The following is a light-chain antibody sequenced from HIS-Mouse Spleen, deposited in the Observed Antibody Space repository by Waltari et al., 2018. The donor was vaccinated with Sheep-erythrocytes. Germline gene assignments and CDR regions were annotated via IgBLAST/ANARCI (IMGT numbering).Light chain of an antibody. CDR3: CSYAGSGTWV. Sequence: QSALTQPASVSGSPGQSITISCTGTSSDVGSYNLVSWYQQHPGKAPKRMIYEGSKRPSGVSNRFSGSKSGNTASLTISGLQAEDEADYYCCSYAGSGTWVFGGGTKLTVL. V-gene: IGLV2-23*01. CDR1: SSDVGSYNL. J-gene: IGLJ3*02. CDR2: EGS.